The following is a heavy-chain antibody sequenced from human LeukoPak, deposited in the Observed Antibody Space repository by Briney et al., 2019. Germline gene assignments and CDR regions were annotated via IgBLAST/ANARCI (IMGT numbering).Heavy chain of an antibody. CDR1: GYTLTGLS. Sequence: ASVKVSCKVSGYTLTGLSMHWVRQAPGKGLEWMGGFDPEDGETIYAQKFQGRVTMTEDTSTDTAYMELSSLRSEDTAVYYCATYTTIFGVVPLDYWGQGTLVTVSS. V-gene: IGHV1-24*01. J-gene: IGHJ4*02. CDR3: ATYTTIFGVVPLDY. CDR2: FDPEDGET. D-gene: IGHD3-3*01.